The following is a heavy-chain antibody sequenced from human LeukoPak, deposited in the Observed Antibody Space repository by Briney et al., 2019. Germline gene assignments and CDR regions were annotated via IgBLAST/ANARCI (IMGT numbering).Heavy chain of an antibody. J-gene: IGHJ4*02. Sequence: GGSLRLSCAASGFPFSEYWMDWVRQAPGKGVEWVANINQDGRIQYYADSVRGRFIISRNNAKNSLYLQMYSLRAEDTAIYFCSRSLDYLGQGALVTVSS. CDR3: SRSLDY. CDR2: INQDGRIQ. CDR1: GFPFSEYW. V-gene: IGHV3-7*01.